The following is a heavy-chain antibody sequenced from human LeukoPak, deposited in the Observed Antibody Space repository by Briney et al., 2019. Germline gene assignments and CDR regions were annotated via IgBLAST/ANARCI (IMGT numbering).Heavy chain of an antibody. CDR3: ARVRPSAPPYYYYYYMDV. V-gene: IGHV1-2*02. CDR2: INPNSGDT. CDR1: GYTFTGYY. Sequence: ASVKVSCKASGYTFTGYYMHWVRQAPGQGLEWMGWINPNSGDTNYAQRFQGRVTMTRDTSISTAYMELSRLRSDDTAVYYCARVRPSAPPYYYYYYMDVWGKGTTVTVSS. J-gene: IGHJ6*03.